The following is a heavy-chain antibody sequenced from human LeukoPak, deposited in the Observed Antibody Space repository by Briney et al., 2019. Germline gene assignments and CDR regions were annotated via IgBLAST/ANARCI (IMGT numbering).Heavy chain of an antibody. V-gene: IGHV3-53*01. Sequence: GGSLRLSCAASGFTFSSYWMNWARQAPGNGLERVSVIYGDGRTSHSASVRGRFTISRDNSKNIVSLQMNNLRAEDTAVYYCARGRGLGVVSPYFDYWGQGTLVTVSS. D-gene: IGHD3-3*01. J-gene: IGHJ4*02. CDR3: ARGRGLGVVSPYFDY. CDR1: GFTFSSYW. CDR2: IYGDGRT.